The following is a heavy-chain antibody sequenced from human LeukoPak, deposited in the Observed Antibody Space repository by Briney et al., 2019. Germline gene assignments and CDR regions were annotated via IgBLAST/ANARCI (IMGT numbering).Heavy chain of an antibody. CDR1: DGSISSYY. D-gene: IGHD2-21*02. Sequence: PSETLFLTCTASDGSISSYYWSWIRQPPGKGQEWIGYIYYNGSTNYNPSLKSRVTISVDTSKNQFSLKLSSVTAADTAVYYCARRLRGGDMAAFDIWGQGTMVTVSS. V-gene: IGHV4-59*08. CDR2: IYYNGST. J-gene: IGHJ3*02. CDR3: ARRLRGGDMAAFDI.